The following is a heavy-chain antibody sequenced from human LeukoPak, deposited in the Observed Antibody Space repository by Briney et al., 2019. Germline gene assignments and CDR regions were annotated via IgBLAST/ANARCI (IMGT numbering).Heavy chain of an antibody. Sequence: SETLSLTCTVSGGSISSYFWSWIRQPPGKGLEWIGNIYYSGSTNYNPSLKSRVTISVDTSKNQFSLKLSSVTAADTALYYCASYSGYDSAFDHWGQGTLVTVSS. D-gene: IGHD5-12*01. J-gene: IGHJ4*02. CDR3: ASYSGYDSAFDH. CDR2: IYYSGST. CDR1: GGSISSYF. V-gene: IGHV4-59*01.